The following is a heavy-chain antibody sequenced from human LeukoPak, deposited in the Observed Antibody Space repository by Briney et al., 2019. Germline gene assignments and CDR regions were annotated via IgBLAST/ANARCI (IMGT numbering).Heavy chain of an antibody. CDR3: ATHYGSGTSSHY. CDR2: ISSSSSYI. Sequence: GGSLRLSCAASGFTLSSYSMNWVRQAPGKGLEWVSSISSSSSYIYYADSVKGRFTISRDNAKNSLYLQMNSLRAEDTAVYYCATHYGSGTSSHYWGQGTLVTVSS. V-gene: IGHV3-21*01. D-gene: IGHD3-10*01. CDR1: GFTLSSYS. J-gene: IGHJ4*02.